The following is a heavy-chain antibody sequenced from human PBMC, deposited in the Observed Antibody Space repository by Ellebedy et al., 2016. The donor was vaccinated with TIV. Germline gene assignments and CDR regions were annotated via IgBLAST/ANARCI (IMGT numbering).Heavy chain of an antibody. CDR1: GFPFSNYA. CDR2: ISSDATDK. J-gene: IGHJ1*01. V-gene: IGHV3-30*04. CDR3: ARDPVGTKSLWKYIQY. D-gene: IGHD1-1*01. Sequence: PGGSLRLSCAASGFPFSNYALHWVRQAPGKGLEWVAVISSDATDKYYADSVKGRFTISRDNSKDTLYLQMDSLTVKDTAVYYCARDPVGTKSLWKYIQYWGQGALVTVSP.